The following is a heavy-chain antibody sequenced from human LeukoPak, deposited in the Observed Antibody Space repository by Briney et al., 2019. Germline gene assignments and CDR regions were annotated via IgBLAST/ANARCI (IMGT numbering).Heavy chain of an antibody. J-gene: IGHJ6*04. CDR2: IDPSDSYT. V-gene: IGHV5-10-1*01. D-gene: IGHD2-15*01. CDR1: GYSFTSYW. Sequence: GESLKISCKGSGYSFTSYWISWVRQMPGKGLECMGRIDPSDSYTNYSPSFQGHVTISADKSISTAYLQWSSLKASDTAMYYCARGDCSGGSCYGDFYYGMDVWGKGTTVTVSS. CDR3: ARGDCSGGSCYGDFYYGMDV.